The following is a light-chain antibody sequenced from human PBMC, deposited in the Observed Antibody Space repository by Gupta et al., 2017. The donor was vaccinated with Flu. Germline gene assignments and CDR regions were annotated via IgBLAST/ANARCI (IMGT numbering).Light chain of an antibody. J-gene: IGLJ1*01. V-gene: IGLV2-14*01. CDR1: STDVGGYNS. Sequence: QSALTQPAVSGSPGQSITIPCSGTSTDVGGYNSVSWFQQLPGEVPKLLIYEVTNRPSGVSGRFSGSKSGNTASLTISGLQAEDEADYYCASYTRNTTPYVFGTGTKVTVL. CDR3: ASYTRNTTPYV. CDR2: EVT.